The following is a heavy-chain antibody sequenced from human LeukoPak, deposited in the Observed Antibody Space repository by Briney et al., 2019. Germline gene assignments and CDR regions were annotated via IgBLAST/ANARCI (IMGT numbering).Heavy chain of an antibody. CDR2: TSYNGRES. CDR1: DITFSSYG. CDR3: AKATSPYDYVWGTSD. V-gene: IGHV3-30*18. J-gene: IGHJ4*02. D-gene: IGHD3-16*01. Sequence: GGSLRLSCEASDITFSSYGMHWVRQAPGKGLEWVAVTSYNGRESYYVDSVRGRFTISRDNSKNTLYLQMNSVTTDDTAVYYCAKATSPYDYVWGTSDWGQGTLVTVSS.